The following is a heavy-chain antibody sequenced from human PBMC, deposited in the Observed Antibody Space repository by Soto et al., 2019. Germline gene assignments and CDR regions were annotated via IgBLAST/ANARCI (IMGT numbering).Heavy chain of an antibody. D-gene: IGHD1-26*01. Sequence: ASVKVSCKASGYIFTSYYMHWVRQAPGQGLEWVGIINPSGGSTSYAQKFQGRVTMTRDTSTSTVYMELSSLRSEDTAVYYCARSVPTIVYGFDYWGQGTLVTVSS. CDR3: ARSVPTIVYGFDY. V-gene: IGHV1-46*01. CDR1: GYIFTSYY. CDR2: INPSGGST. J-gene: IGHJ4*02.